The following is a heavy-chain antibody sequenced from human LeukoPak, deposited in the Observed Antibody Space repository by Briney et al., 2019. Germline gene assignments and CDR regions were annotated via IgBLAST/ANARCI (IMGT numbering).Heavy chain of an antibody. J-gene: IGHJ5*02. CDR1: GGSFSGYY. Sequence: SETLSLTCAVYGGSFSGYYWSWIRQPPGKGLEWIGEINHSGSTNYNPSLKSRVTISVDTSKNQFSLKLSSVTAADTAVYYCARRRWLYYGSGRGPNWFDPWGQGTLVTVSS. V-gene: IGHV4-34*01. D-gene: IGHD3-10*01. CDR2: INHSGST. CDR3: ARRRWLYYGSGRGPNWFDP.